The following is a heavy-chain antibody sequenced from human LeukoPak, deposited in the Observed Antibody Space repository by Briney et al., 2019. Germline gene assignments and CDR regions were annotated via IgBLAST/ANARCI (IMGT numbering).Heavy chain of an antibody. CDR1: ADSVSSNSAV. D-gene: IGHD6-13*01. CDR2: TYYRSRWYH. Sequence: QALSLTCAISADSVSSNSAVWNWIRQSPSRGLEWLGRTYYRSRWYHDYAVSVKSRISVNPDTSKNQFSLQLNSVTPEDTAVYYCTRGGAAACFDFWGQGTLVTVAS. CDR3: TRGGAAACFDF. V-gene: IGHV6-1*01. J-gene: IGHJ4*02.